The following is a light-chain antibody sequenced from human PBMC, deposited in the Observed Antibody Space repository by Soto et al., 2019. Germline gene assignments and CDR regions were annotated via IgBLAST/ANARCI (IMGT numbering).Light chain of an antibody. CDR1: QGISSY. J-gene: IGKJ4*01. CDR3: QQLNSYPLT. Sequence: DIQLTQSPSFLSASVGDRVTIPCRASQGISSYLSLYQQKPVKAPKLLIYAASTLQSGVPSRFSGSGSGTEFTLTISSLQPEDFATYYCQQLNSYPLTFGGGTKVDIK. CDR2: AAS. V-gene: IGKV1-9*01.